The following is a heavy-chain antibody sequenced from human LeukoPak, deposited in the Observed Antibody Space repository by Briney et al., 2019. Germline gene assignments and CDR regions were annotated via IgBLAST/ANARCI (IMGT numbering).Heavy chain of an antibody. Sequence: ASVKVSCKASEYTFSGYYMHWVRQAPGQGLEWMGRINPNSGGTTYAQKFQGRVTMTRDTSISTAYMELSRLRSDDTAVYYCATRGNSALVSMLSDYWGQGTLVTVSS. CDR2: INPNSGGT. CDR3: ATRGNSALVSMLSDY. CDR1: EYTFSGYY. V-gene: IGHV1-2*06. D-gene: IGHD2/OR15-2a*01. J-gene: IGHJ4*02.